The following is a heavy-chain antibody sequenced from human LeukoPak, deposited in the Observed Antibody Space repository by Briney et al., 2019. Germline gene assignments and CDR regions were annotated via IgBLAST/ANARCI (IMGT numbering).Heavy chain of an antibody. CDR1: GGSISSSNW. CDR2: IYHSGST. J-gene: IGHJ4*02. V-gene: IGHV4-4*02. Sequence: PSGTLSLTCAVSGGSISSSNWWSWVRQPPGKGLEWIGEIYHSGSTNYNPSLKSRVTISVDKSKNQFSLKLSSVTAADTAVYYCARNRKGYSGYDYAFDYWGQGTLVTVSS. CDR3: ARNRKGYSGYDYAFDY. D-gene: IGHD5-12*01.